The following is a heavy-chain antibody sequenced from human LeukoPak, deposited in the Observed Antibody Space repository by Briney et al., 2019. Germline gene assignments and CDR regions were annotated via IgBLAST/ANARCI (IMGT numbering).Heavy chain of an antibody. CDR2: ISWNSGCI. V-gene: IGHV3-9*01. Sequence: GGSLRLSCAASGFTFDDYAMHWVRQAPGKGLEWVSGISWNSGCIGYADSVKGRFTISRDNAKNSLYLQMNSLRAEDTAVYYCARDDPYYYDSSGYYSIWGQGTLVTVSS. J-gene: IGHJ4*02. CDR3: ARDDPYYYDSSGYYSI. CDR1: GFTFDDYA. D-gene: IGHD3-22*01.